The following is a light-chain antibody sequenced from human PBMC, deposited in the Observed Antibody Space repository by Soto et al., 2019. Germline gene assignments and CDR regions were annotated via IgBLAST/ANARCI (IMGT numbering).Light chain of an antibody. CDR1: SSNIGAGYD. Sequence: QSVLTQPPSVSGAPGQRVTISCTGSSSNIGAGYDVHWYQQLLGTAPKLLIYGNSNRPSGVPDRFSGSKSGTXASLAITGLQAEDEADYYCQSYDSSLSGSVFGGGTKXTVL. CDR3: QSYDSSLSGSV. J-gene: IGLJ2*01. CDR2: GNS. V-gene: IGLV1-40*01.